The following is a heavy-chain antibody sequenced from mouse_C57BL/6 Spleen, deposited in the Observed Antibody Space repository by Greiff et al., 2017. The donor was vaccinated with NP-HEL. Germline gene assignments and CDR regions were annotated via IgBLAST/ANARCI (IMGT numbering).Heavy chain of an antibody. D-gene: IGHD2-1*01. CDR1: GYSFTGYY. J-gene: IGHJ4*01. CDR2: IYPYNGVT. V-gene: IGHV1-31*01. CDR3: ASPYGNYAIDY. Sequence: EVQLQQSGPELVKPGASVKISCKASGYSFTGYYMHWVKQSHGNILDWIGYIYPYNGVTSYNQKFKGKATLTVDKSSSTAYMELRSLTSEDSAVYYGASPYGNYAIDYWGQGTSGTVSS.